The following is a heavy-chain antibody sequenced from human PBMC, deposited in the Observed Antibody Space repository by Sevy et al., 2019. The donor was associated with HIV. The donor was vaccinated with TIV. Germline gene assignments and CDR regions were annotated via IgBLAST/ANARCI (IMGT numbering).Heavy chain of an antibody. CDR3: ATTKDYYDSSGSPFDD. D-gene: IGHD3-22*01. Sequence: ASVKVSCKVSGSTLTRLAIHWVRQAPGKGPEWMGSFDPEDDETIYSQKFQGRVTMTEDTSTDTGYMELSSLRSEDTAVYYCATTKDYYDSSGSPFDDWGQGTLVTVSS. J-gene: IGHJ4*02. CDR2: FDPEDDET. CDR1: GSTLTRLA. V-gene: IGHV1-24*01.